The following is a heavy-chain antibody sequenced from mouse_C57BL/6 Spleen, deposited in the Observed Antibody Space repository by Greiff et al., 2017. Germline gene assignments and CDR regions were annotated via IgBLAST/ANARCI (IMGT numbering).Heavy chain of an antibody. Sequence: DVHLVESGGGLVQPGGSLSLSCAASGFTFTDYYMSWVRQPPGKALEWLGFIRNKANGYTTEYSASVKGRFTISRDNSQSILYLQMNALRAEDSATYYCARYYGSKGFAYWGQGTLVTVSA. V-gene: IGHV7-3*01. J-gene: IGHJ3*01. CDR3: ARYYGSKGFAY. CDR1: GFTFTDYY. D-gene: IGHD1-1*01. CDR2: IRNKANGYTT.